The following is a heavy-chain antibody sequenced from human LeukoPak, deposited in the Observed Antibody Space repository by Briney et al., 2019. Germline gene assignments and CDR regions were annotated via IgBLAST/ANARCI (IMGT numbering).Heavy chain of an antibody. Sequence: GGSLRLSCAASGFTFSSYSMNWVRQAPGKGLEWVSYISSSSSTIYYADSVKGRFTISRGNAKNSLYLQMNSLRAEDTAVYYCARVWRLPSGYGMDVWGQGTTVTVSS. J-gene: IGHJ6*02. CDR3: ARVWRLPSGYGMDV. V-gene: IGHV3-48*01. CDR2: ISSSSSTI. CDR1: GFTFSSYS. D-gene: IGHD6-25*01.